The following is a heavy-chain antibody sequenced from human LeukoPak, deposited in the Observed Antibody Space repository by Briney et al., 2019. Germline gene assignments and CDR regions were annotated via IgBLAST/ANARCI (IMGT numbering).Heavy chain of an antibody. CDR3: AGSIAARVVLDY. D-gene: IGHD6-6*01. V-gene: IGHV4-31*03. Sequence: SQTLSLTCTVPGGSISSGGYYWSWIRQHPGKGLEWIGYIYYSGSTYYNPSLKSRVTISVDTSKNQFSLKLSSVTAADTAVYYCAGSIAARVVLDYWGQGTLVTVSS. J-gene: IGHJ4*02. CDR1: GGSISSGGYY. CDR2: IYYSGST.